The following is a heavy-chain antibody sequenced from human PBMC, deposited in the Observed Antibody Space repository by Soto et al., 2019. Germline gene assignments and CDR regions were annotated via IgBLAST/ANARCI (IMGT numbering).Heavy chain of an antibody. CDR3: ARETLYYDSSGYPRAFDY. J-gene: IGHJ4*02. CDR1: GGSISSGDYY. Sequence: QVQLQESGPGLVKPSQTLSLTCTVSGGSISSGDYYWSWLRQPPGKGLEWIGYIYYSGSTYYNPSRKSRVTIAVDTSKNQFSLKLSSVTAADTAVYYCARETLYYDSSGYPRAFDYWGQGTLVTVSS. CDR2: IYYSGST. D-gene: IGHD3-22*01. V-gene: IGHV4-30-4*01.